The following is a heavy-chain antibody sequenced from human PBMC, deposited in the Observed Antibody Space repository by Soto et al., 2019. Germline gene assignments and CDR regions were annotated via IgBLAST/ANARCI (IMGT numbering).Heavy chain of an antibody. J-gene: IGHJ6*02. V-gene: IGHV1-18*04. D-gene: IGHD2-2*01. CDR1: GYTFTSYG. CDR3: ARDTPIVPAANYYYYGMDV. Sequence: QVQLVQSGAEVKKPGASVKVSCEASGYTFTSYGISWVRQVPGQGLEWMGWISAYNGNTNYAQKLQGRDTMTTDTSTSTAYMERRSLRSDDTAVYYCARDTPIVPAANYYYYGMDVWGQGTTVTVSS. CDR2: ISAYNGNT.